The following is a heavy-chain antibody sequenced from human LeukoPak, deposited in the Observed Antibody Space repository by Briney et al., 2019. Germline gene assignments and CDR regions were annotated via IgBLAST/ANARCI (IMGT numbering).Heavy chain of an antibody. CDR3: ARESSGYLYYFDY. CDR2: IYYSGST. D-gene: IGHD3-22*01. J-gene: IGHJ4*02. Sequence: KTSETLSLTCTVSGGSISSYYWSWIRQPPGKGLEWIGYIYYSGSTNYNPSLKSRVTISVDTSKNQFSLKLSSVTAADTAVYYCARESSGYLYYFDYWGQGTLVTVSS. CDR1: GGSISSYY. V-gene: IGHV4-59*01.